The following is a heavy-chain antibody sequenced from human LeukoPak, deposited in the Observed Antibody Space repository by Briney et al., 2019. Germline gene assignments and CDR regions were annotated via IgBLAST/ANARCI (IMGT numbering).Heavy chain of an antibody. D-gene: IGHD4-23*01. CDR1: GGSISSGSHH. CDR3: VRHDGRSGGTMGALDS. CDR2: IYYSRTT. Sequence: SETLSLICTVSGGSISSGSHHWGWFRQSPGKGLEWIGSIYYSRTTYYNPSLNSRVTISVVTSKNQFSLQLNSVTAADTAVYYCVRHDGRSGGTMGALDSWGQGSLVTVSS. V-gene: IGHV4-39*01. J-gene: IGHJ4*02.